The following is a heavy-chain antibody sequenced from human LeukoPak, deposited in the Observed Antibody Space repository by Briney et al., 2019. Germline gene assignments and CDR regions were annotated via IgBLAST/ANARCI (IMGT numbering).Heavy chain of an antibody. J-gene: IGHJ4*02. CDR2: ISSSSSTI. Sequence: GGSLRLSCAASGFTFSSYSMNWVRQAPGKGLEWVSYISSSSSTIYYADSVKGRFTISRDNAKNSLYLQMNSLRAEDTAVYYCARGAFCGGDCYCFDYWGQGTLVTVSS. V-gene: IGHV3-48*04. CDR1: GFTFSSYS. D-gene: IGHD2-21*02. CDR3: ARGAFCGGDCYCFDY.